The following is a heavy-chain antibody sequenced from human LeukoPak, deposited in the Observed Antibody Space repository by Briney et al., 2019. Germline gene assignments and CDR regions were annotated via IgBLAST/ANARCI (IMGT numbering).Heavy chain of an antibody. D-gene: IGHD1-1*01. CDR1: GIILTNYA. V-gene: IGHV3-23*01. Sequence: GPSLRLSCAASGIILTNYAVSSVRQAPRKGLEWGAAISNSGTVDYADSVRGRFIISRDSSKKMLYLQMNSLRAEDTAIYYGAKVNWARCTGHDDYWGRGTLVTVSS. CDR2: ISNSGTV. CDR3: AKVNWARCTGHDDY. J-gene: IGHJ4*01.